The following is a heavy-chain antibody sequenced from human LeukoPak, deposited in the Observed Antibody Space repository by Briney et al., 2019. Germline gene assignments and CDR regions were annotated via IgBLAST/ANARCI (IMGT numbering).Heavy chain of an antibody. CDR1: GGSISSGDYY. J-gene: IGHJ3*02. Sequence: SETLSLTCTVSGGSISSGDYYWSWIRQPPGKGLEWIGYIYYSGSTYYNPSLKSRVTISVDTSKNQFSLKLSSVTTADTAVYYCARPDIVAIGAFDIWGQGTMVTVSS. CDR3: ARPDIVAIGAFDI. V-gene: IGHV4-30-4*01. D-gene: IGHD5-12*01. CDR2: IYYSGST.